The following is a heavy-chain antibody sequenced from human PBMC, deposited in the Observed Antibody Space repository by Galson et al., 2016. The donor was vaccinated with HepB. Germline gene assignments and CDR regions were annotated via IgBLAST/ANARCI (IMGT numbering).Heavy chain of an antibody. CDR2: IRSKTHSSAT. J-gene: IGHJ4*02. D-gene: IGHD3-16*01. CDR3: SSRDFTHYGVDY. Sequence: SLRLSCAGSGFIFSGSVMHWVRQASGKGLEWVDRIRSKTHSSATAYATSVEGRFTISRDDSKNTTYLLMNSLKTEDTAVYYCSSRDFTHYGVDYWGLGTLVIVSS. CDR1: GFIFSGSV. V-gene: IGHV3-73*01.